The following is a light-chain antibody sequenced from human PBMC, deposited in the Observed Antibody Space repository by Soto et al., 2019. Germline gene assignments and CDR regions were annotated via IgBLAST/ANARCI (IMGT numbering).Light chain of an antibody. CDR1: SSDIGSHNF. J-gene: IGLJ2*01. CDR3: SSYASTTSVV. V-gene: IGLV2-14*03. CDR2: DVS. Sequence: QSVLTQPASVSGSPGQSITISCTEISSDIGSHNFVSWYQHHPGNAPKLIISDVSNRPFGGSTRFSGSKSGNTAFLTLSGLQAEDEAIYYCSSYASTTSVVFGGGTKVTVL.